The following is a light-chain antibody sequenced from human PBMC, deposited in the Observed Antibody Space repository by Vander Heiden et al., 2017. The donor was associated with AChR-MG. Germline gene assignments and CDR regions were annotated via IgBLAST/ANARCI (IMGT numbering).Light chain of an antibody. CDR1: QSVRSTY. CDR2: GAS. V-gene: IGKV3-20*01. Sequence: EIVLTQSPGTLSLSPGERATLSCRASQSVRSTYLAWYQQKPGQAPRLLIHGASSRGTGIPDRFRGSGSGTDFTLTISRLEPEDFAVYYCQHYCSSPPLVFGGGTKVEIK. CDR3: QHYCSSPPLV. J-gene: IGKJ4*01.